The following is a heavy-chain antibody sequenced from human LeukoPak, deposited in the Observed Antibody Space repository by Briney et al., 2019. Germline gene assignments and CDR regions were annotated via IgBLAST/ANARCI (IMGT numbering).Heavy chain of an antibody. CDR1: RGTFSSYA. V-gene: IGHV1-69*13. CDR3: ASLGGGSTVTTYLNY. J-gene: IGHJ4*02. Sequence: SVKVSCKASRGTFSSYAINWVRQAPGQGLEWMGGTIPIFGTANYAQKFQGRVTITADESTSTAYMELSSLRSEDTAVYYCASLGGGSTVTTYLNYWGQGTLVTVSS. D-gene: IGHD4-17*01. CDR2: TIPIFGTA.